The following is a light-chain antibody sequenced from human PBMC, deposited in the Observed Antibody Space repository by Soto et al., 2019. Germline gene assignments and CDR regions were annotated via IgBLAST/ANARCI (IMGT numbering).Light chain of an antibody. CDR3: KSYAGSNTYG. J-gene: IGLJ1*01. CDR2: EVV. CDR1: KNDIGLYDF. Sequence: QSVLTQPPSASGSPGQSVTISCTGTKNDIGLYDFVSWYQHHPGKAPRLIIYEVVQRPSGVPDRFSGSKSGNTASLTVSGLQAADEADYFCKSYAGSNTYGFGSGTKVT. V-gene: IGLV2-8*01.